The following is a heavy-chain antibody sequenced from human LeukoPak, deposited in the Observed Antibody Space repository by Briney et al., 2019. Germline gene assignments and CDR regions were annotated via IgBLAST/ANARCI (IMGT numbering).Heavy chain of an antibody. Sequence: SETLSLTCAVYGGSFSGYYWSWIRQPPGKGLEWIGEINHSGSTNYNPSLKSRVTISVDTSKNQFSLKLSSVTAADTAVYYCARGPIIAVAGSSGFDYWGQGTLVTVSP. V-gene: IGHV4-34*01. CDR3: ARGPIIAVAGSSGFDY. CDR2: INHSGST. J-gene: IGHJ4*02. CDR1: GGSFSGYY. D-gene: IGHD6-19*01.